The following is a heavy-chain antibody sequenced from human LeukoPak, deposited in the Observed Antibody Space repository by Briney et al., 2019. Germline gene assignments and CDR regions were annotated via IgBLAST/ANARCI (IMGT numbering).Heavy chain of an antibody. J-gene: IGHJ4*02. CDR1: GYTFTGYY. D-gene: IGHD3-22*01. V-gene: IGHV1-2*02. CDR3: ARGEGAYYYDSSGPEDY. CDR2: INPNSGGT. Sequence: GASVKVSCEASGYTFTGYYMHWVRQAPGQGLEWMGWINPNSGGTNYAQKFQGRVTMTRDTSISTAYMELSRLRSDDTAVYYCARGEGAYYYDSSGPEDYWGQGTLVTVSS.